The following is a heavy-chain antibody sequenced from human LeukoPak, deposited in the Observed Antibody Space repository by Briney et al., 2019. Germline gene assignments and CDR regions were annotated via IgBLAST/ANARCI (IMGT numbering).Heavy chain of an antibody. D-gene: IGHD6-13*01. CDR2: INPNSGGT. CDR1: GYTFTGYY. CDR3: ARSYSSSWDNWFDP. Sequence: GASVKVSCKASGYTFTGYYMHWVRQAPGQGLEWMGWINPNSGGTNYAQKFQGWVTMTRDTPISTAYMELSRLRSDDTAVYYCARSYSSSWDNWFDPWGQGTLVTVSS. J-gene: IGHJ5*02. V-gene: IGHV1-2*04.